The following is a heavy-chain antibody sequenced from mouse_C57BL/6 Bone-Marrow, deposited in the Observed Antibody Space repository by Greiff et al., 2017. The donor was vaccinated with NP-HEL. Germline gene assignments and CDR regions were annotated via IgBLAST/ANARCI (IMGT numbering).Heavy chain of an antibody. CDR3: ARVYYGSSYYWYFDV. J-gene: IGHJ1*03. D-gene: IGHD1-1*01. V-gene: IGHV1-81*01. CDR2: IYPRSGNT. Sequence: VQLQQSGAELARPGASVKLSCKASGYTFTSYGISWVKQRTGQGLEWIGEIYPRSGNTYYNEKFKGKATLTADKSSSTAYMELRSLTSEDSAVYFCARVYYGSSYYWYFDVWGTGTTVTVSS. CDR1: GYTFTSYG.